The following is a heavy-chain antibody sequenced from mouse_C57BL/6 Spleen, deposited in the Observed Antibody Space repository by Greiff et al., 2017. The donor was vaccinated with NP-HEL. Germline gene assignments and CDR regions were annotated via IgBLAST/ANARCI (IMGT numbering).Heavy chain of an antibody. CDR2: IYPGDGDT. Sequence: VQLQESGAELVKPGASVKISCKASGYAFSSYWMNWVKQRPGKGLEWIGQIYPGDGDTNYNGKFKGKATLTADKSSSTAYMQLSSLTSEDSAVYFCSPITTVVATDWYFDVWGTGTTVTVSS. CDR1: GYAFSSYW. D-gene: IGHD1-1*01. J-gene: IGHJ1*03. V-gene: IGHV1-80*01. CDR3: SPITTVVATDWYFDV.